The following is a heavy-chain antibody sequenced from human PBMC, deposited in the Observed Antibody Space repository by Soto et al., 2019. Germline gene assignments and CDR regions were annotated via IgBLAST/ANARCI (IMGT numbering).Heavy chain of an antibody. CDR3: ARASGQVIYDSSGYYGY. V-gene: IGHV4-34*01. CDR1: GGSFSGYY. J-gene: IGHJ4*02. CDR2: INHSGST. Sequence: SETLSLTCAVYGGSFSGYYWSWIRQPPGKGLEWIGEINHSGSTNYNPSLKSRVTISVDTSKNQFSLKLSSVTAADTAVYYFARASGQVIYDSSGYYGYWGQGTLVTVSS. D-gene: IGHD3-22*01.